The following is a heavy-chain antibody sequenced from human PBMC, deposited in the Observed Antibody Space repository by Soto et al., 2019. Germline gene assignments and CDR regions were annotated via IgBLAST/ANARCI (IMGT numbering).Heavy chain of an antibody. CDR1: GFTFSSYN. J-gene: IGHJ4*02. V-gene: IGHV3-21*01. CDR2: ISSSSSYI. D-gene: IGHD6-13*01. Sequence: EVQLVESGGGLVKPGGSLRISCAASGFTFSSYNMNWVRQAPGKGLEWVSSISSSSSYIYYADSVKGRFIISRDNAKNSLYLQKNSLRAEDTAVYYCARNSSRYDYWGQGTLVTVSS. CDR3: ARNSSRYDY.